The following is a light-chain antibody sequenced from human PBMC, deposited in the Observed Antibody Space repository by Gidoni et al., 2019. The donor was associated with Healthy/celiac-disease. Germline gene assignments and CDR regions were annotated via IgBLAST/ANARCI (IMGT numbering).Light chain of an antibody. CDR1: QGISSY. J-gene: IGKJ2*01. V-gene: IGKV1-9*01. CDR3: QQLNSYPLMYT. Sequence: DIQLTQSPSFLSASVGDRVTITCRASQGISSYLAWYQQKPGKAPKLLIYAASTLQRGVPSRFSGGGSGTGFTLTIISLQPGDFATYCSQQLNSYPLMYTFGQGTKLEIK. CDR2: AAS.